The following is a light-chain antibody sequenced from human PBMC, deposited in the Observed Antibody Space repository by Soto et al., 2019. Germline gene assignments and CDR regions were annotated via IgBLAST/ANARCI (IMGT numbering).Light chain of an antibody. J-gene: IGKJ5*01. CDR2: GAS. V-gene: IGKV3-11*01. CDR1: QSVGTY. CDR3: QQRSNWPIT. Sequence: EIVLTQSPATLSLSPGERATLSCRASQSVGTYLVWYQQKPGQAPRLLIYGASNRAAGIPARFSGSGSGTDFTLTISSLEPEDFAVYYCQQRSNWPITFCQGTRLEIK.